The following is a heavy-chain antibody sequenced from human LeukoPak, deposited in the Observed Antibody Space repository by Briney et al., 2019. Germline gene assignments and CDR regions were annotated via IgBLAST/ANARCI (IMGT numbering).Heavy chain of an antibody. Sequence: PSETLSLTCTVSGGSISRAGFYSNWIRQHPGKGLEWIGCISYSGSTYYNPSLKSRVTISVDTSKNQFSLKLTSVTAADTAVYYCVSGDGDLNWFDPWGQGTLVTVSS. CDR3: VSGDGDLNWFDP. D-gene: IGHD4-17*01. CDR1: GGSISRAGFY. V-gene: IGHV4-31*03. J-gene: IGHJ5*02. CDR2: ISYSGST.